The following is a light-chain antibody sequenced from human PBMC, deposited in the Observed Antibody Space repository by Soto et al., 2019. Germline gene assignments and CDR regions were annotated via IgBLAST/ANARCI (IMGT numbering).Light chain of an antibody. CDR2: EVS. J-gene: IGKJ4*01. CDR1: QSLLYRNGKTY. Sequence: DIVMTQTPLSLSVTPGQSASISCKSSQSLLYRNGKTYLSWYLQRSGQPPQLLLYEVSNRFSGVPDRFSGSGSGTDFSLKISRVEPEDIGVYYCMQSTQLPLTFGGGTKVEIK. V-gene: IGKV2D-29*01. CDR3: MQSTQLPLT.